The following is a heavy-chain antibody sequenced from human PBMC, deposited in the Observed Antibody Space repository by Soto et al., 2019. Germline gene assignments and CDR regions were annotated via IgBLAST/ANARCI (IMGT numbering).Heavy chain of an antibody. J-gene: IGHJ6*02. CDR1: GFTFSSYG. D-gene: IGHD2-15*01. V-gene: IGHV3-30*18. CDR2: ISYDGSNK. CDR3: AKDPAVIDIVAYGMDV. Sequence: QVQLVESGGGVVQPGRSLRLSCAASGFTFSSYGMHWVRQAPGKGLEWVAVISYDGSNKYYADSVKGRFTISRDNSKNTLYLQMNSLRAEDRAVYYCAKDPAVIDIVAYGMDVWGQGTTVTVSS.